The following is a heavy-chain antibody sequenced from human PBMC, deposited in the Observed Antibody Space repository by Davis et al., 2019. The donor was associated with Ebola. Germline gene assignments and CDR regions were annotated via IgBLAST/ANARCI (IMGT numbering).Heavy chain of an antibody. D-gene: IGHD3-16*02. V-gene: IGHV6-1*01. CDR2: TYYRSKWYI. CDR1: GDSVSGNFVA. Sequence: HSQTLSLTCAISGDSVSGNFVAWNWIRQSPSRGLEWLGGTYYRSKWYIHYAVSMKSRITINPDTSKNQFSLQLNSVTPEDTAVYFCARGANRAIDYWGQGTLVTVSS. J-gene: IGHJ4*02. CDR3: ARGANRAIDY.